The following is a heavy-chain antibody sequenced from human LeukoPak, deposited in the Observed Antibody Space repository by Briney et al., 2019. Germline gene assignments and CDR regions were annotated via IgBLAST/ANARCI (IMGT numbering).Heavy chain of an antibody. J-gene: IGHJ3*02. CDR3: ARHFTYYYDSSGYPRDAFDI. Sequence: PSETLSLTCTVSGGSISGYYWSWIRQSPGKGLVWIGYMYYSGSTNYNPSLKSRVTMSLDMSKNHFSLKLSSVTAADTALYYCARHFTYYYDSSGYPRDAFDIWGQGTMVTVSS. V-gene: IGHV4-59*08. CDR2: MYYSGST. CDR1: GGSISGYY. D-gene: IGHD3-22*01.